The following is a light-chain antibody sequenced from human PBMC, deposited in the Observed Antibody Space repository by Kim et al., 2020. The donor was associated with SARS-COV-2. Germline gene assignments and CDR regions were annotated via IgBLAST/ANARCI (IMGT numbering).Light chain of an antibody. CDR3: QQSYSTRYT. CDR2: AAS. V-gene: IGKV1-39*01. CDR1: QSISSY. Sequence: SASVSDRVSITCRASQSISSYLNWYQQKPGKAPKLLIYAASSLQSGVPSRFSGSGSGTDFTLTISSLQPEDFATYYCQQSYSTRYTFGQGTKLEI. J-gene: IGKJ2*01.